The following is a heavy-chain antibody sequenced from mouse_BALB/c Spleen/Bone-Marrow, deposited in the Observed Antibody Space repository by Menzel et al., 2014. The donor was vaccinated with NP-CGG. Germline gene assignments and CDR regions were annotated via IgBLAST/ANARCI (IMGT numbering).Heavy chain of an antibody. V-gene: IGHV1-26*01. CDR1: GYSFTDYY. CDR3: ATDRYDEDYAMDY. Sequence: VQLQQPGPELVKPGASVKISCKASGYSFTDYYTHWVKQSHVKSLEWIGRINPYNGATSYNQNFKDKASLTVDKSSTTAYMELHSLTSEDSAVYYCATDRYDEDYAMDYWGQGTSVTVSS. J-gene: IGHJ4*01. D-gene: IGHD2-14*01. CDR2: INPYNGAT.